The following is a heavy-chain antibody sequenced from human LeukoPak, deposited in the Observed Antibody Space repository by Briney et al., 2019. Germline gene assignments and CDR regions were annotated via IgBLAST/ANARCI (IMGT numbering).Heavy chain of an antibody. D-gene: IGHD6-13*01. J-gene: IGHJ4*02. CDR3: AAGYSSPTYCDY. Sequence: GRSRRRSCAASGVTGSSNDMSWVRHAKGKGLEWVSVIYSGGSTYYADSVKGRFTISRDNSKNTLYLQMNSLRAEDTAVYYCAAGYSSPTYCDYWGQGTLVTVSS. V-gene: IGHV3-53*01. CDR2: IYSGGST. CDR1: GVTGSSND.